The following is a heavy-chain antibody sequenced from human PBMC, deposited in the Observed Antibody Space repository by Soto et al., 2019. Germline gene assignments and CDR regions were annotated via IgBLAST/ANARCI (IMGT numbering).Heavy chain of an antibody. V-gene: IGHV1-3*01. D-gene: IGHD6-13*01. CDR1: GYTFTSYA. CDR3: ARVRAAAGHDVFDI. CDR2: INAGNGNT. Sequence: GASVKVSCKASGYTFTSYAMHWVRQAPGQRLEWMGWINAGNGNTKYSQKFQGRVTITRDTSASTAYMELSSLRSEDTAVYYCARVRAAAGHDVFDIWGQGTMVTVSS. J-gene: IGHJ3*02.